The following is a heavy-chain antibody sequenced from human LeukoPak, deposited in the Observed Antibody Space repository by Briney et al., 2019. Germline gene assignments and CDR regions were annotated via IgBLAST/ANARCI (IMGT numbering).Heavy chain of an antibody. CDR1: GGSISSSSYY. D-gene: IGHD3-22*01. CDR3: ARGEDYYDTSGYPTFHY. Sequence: KPSETLSLTCTVSGGSISSSSYYWGWIRQPPGKGLEWIGSIYYGGSTYYNPSLKSRVTLSVDTSKNQLSLKLTSVLAADTAVYYCARGEDYYDTSGYPTFHYWGQGTLVTISS. V-gene: IGHV4-39*07. J-gene: IGHJ4*02. CDR2: IYYGGST.